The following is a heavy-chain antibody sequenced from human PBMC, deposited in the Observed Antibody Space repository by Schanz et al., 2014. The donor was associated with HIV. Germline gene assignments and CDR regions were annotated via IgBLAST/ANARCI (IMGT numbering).Heavy chain of an antibody. J-gene: IGHJ6*02. CDR1: GFTFSNYA. D-gene: IGHD3-16*02. Sequence: QVQLMESGGGVVKPGGSLRLSCAAFGFTFSNYAMHWVRQAPGKGLEWVAVISYDGSNKYYADSVEGRFTISRDNSKNTVHLQMNSLRAEDTAVYYCAKMEMAIVRWYYGMDVWGQGTLVTVSS. V-gene: IGHV3-30-3*02. CDR2: ISYDGSNK. CDR3: AKMEMAIVRWYYGMDV.